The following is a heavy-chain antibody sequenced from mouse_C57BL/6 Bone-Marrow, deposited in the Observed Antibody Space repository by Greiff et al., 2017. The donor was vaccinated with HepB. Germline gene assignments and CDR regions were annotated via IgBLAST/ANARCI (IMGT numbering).Heavy chain of an antibody. D-gene: IGHD2-12*01. J-gene: IGHJ3*01. CDR1: GYAFSSSW. CDR2: IYPGDGDT. V-gene: IGHV1-82*01. Sequence: VKLQESGPELVKPGASVKISCKASGYAFSSSWMNWVKQRPGKGLEWIGRIYPGDGDTNYNGKFKGKATLTADKSSSTAYMQLSSLTSEDSAVYFCARSYDPPFAYWGQGTLVTVSA. CDR3: ARSYDPPFAY.